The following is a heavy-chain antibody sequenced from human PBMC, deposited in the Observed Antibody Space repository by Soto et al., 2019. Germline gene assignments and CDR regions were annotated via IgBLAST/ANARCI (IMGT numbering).Heavy chain of an antibody. D-gene: IGHD6-6*01. J-gene: IGHJ5*02. Sequence: PSETLSLTCAVSGYSISSGYYWGWIRQPPGKGLEWIGSIYHSGSTYYNPSLKSRVTISVDTSKNQFSLKLSSVTAADTAVYYCARGHRSIAANGGHWSDPWGQGTLVTVSS. CDR1: GYSISSGYY. V-gene: IGHV4-38-2*01. CDR2: IYHSGST. CDR3: ARGHRSIAANGGHWSDP.